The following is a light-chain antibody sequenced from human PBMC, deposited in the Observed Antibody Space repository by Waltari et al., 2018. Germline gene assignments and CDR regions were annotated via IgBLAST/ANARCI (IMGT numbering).Light chain of an antibody. V-gene: IGKV4-1*01. CDR1: QSVLYSSNNKNY. CDR3: QQYYRTPLT. J-gene: IGKJ4*01. Sequence: DIVMTQSPESLAVSLGERATINGKSSQSVLYSSNNKNYLAWYQQKPGQPPKLLIYWASTRESGVPDRFSGSGSGTYFTLIISSLQAEDVAVYYCQQYYRTPLTFGGGTKVEIK. CDR2: WAS.